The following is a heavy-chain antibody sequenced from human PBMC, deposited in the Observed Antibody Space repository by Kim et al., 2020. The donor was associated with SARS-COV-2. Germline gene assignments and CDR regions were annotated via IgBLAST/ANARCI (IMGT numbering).Heavy chain of an antibody. CDR3: ARLAVVGATDFDY. D-gene: IGHD1-26*01. V-gene: IGHV4-39*01. Sequence: PSLRTRITIPGDTSKNRFSLELSAVTAADTAVYYCARLAVVGATDFDYWGQGTLVTVSS. J-gene: IGHJ4*02.